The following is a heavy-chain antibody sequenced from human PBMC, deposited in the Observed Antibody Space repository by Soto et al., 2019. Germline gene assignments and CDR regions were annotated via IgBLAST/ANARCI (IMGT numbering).Heavy chain of an antibody. D-gene: IGHD3-22*01. V-gene: IGHV4-39*01. CDR1: GGSISSSSYY. CDR2: IYYSGST. Sequence: PSETLSLTCTVSGGSISSSSYYWGWIRQPPGKGLEWIGGIYYSGSTYYNPSLKSRVTISVDTSKNQFSLKMSSVTAADTAVYYWARGTIIVVIIRRFEYWRQGSLVTVAS. CDR3: ARGTIIVVIIRRFEY. J-gene: IGHJ4*02.